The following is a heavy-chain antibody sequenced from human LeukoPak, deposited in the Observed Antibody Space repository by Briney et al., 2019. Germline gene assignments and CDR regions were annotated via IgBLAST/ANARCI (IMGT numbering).Heavy chain of an antibody. Sequence: PSETLSLTCTVSGGSISSGSYYWSWIRQPAGKGLEWIGRIYTSGSTNCNPSLKSRVTISVDTSKNQFSLKLSSVTAADTAVYYCARDRGTGNFDYWGQGTLVTVSS. CDR3: ARDRGTGNFDY. CDR2: IYTSGST. CDR1: GGSISSGSYY. J-gene: IGHJ4*02. D-gene: IGHD3/OR15-3a*01. V-gene: IGHV4-61*02.